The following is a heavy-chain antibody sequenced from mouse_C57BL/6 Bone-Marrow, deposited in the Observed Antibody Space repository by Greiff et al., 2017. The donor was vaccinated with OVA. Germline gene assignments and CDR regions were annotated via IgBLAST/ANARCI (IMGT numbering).Heavy chain of an antibody. CDR3: ASQGDYYGNYDY. D-gene: IGHD2-1*01. V-gene: IGHV1-82*01. CDR2: IYPGDGDT. J-gene: IGHJ2*01. Sequence: QVQLKESGPELVKPGASVKISCKASGYAFSSSWMNWVKQRPGKGLEWIGRIYPGDGDTNYNGKFKGKATLTADKSSSTAYMQLSSLTSEDSAVDFCASQGDYYGNYDYWGQGTTLTVSS. CDR1: GYAFSSSW.